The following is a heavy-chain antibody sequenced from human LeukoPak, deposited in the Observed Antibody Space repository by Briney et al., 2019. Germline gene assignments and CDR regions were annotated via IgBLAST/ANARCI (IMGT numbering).Heavy chain of an antibody. J-gene: IGHJ4*02. CDR2: INPSGGST. V-gene: IGHV1-46*01. D-gene: IGHD5-24*01. Sequence: GASVKVSCKASGYTFTSYYMHWVRQAPGQGLEWMGIINPSGGSTSYAQKFQGRVTMTRDTSTSTVHMELSSLRSEDTAVYYCARVQRDGYNPRGFDYWGQGTLVTVSS. CDR1: GYTFTSYY. CDR3: ARVQRDGYNPRGFDY.